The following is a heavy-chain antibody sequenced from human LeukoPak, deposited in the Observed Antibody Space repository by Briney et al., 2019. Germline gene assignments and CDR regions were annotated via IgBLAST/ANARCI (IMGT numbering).Heavy chain of an antibody. D-gene: IGHD4-17*01. Sequence: PGGSLRLSCTASGFTFGDYALNWVRQAPGKGLEWVGFIRSNAYGGTTEYAASVKGRFTISRDDSKSIAYLQMNSLKTEDTAVYYCTRDDSTTVTTRYYYGMDVWGQGTTVTASS. V-gene: IGHV3-49*04. J-gene: IGHJ6*02. CDR2: IRSNAYGGTT. CDR3: TRDDSTTVTTRYYYGMDV. CDR1: GFTFGDYA.